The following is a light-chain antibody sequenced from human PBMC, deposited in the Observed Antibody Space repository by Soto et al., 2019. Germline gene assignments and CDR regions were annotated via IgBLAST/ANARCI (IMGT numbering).Light chain of an antibody. Sequence: EIVLTQSPATLSLSPGERDTLSCRASQNINTFLAWYQQQPGQAPRLLIYDASSRATGIPARLSGSGSGTDFTRTISALEPEDFAVYSCQQRSNWPPPITFGRGTLLEIK. CDR3: QQRSNWPPPIT. CDR1: QNINTF. J-gene: IGKJ5*01. CDR2: DAS. V-gene: IGKV3-11*01.